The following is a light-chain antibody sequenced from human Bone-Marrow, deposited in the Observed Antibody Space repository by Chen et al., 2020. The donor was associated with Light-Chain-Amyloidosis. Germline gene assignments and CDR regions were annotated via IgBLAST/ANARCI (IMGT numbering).Light chain of an antibody. CDR2: EVT. V-gene: IGLV2-14*01. CDR1: SSDVGGDNH. Sequence: QSALTQPASVSGSPGQSITISCTGTSSDVGGDNHVSWYQQHPDKAPKLMIYEVTNRPSWVHDRFSGSKSDNTASLTISGLQTEDDADYFCSSYTITNTLVFGSGTRVTVL. CDR3: SSYTITNTLV. J-gene: IGLJ1*01.